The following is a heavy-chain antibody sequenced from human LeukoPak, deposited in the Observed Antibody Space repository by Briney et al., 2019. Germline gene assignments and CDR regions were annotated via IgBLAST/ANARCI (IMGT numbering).Heavy chain of an antibody. CDR3: ATSFGPVIAAAGTGAD. J-gene: IGHJ4*02. CDR2: ISGSGGST. V-gene: IGHV3-23*01. CDR1: GFTFSSYA. D-gene: IGHD6-13*01. Sequence: PGGSLRLSCAASGFTFSSYAMSWVRQAPGKGLEWVSAISGSGGSTYYADSVQGRFTISRDNSKNTLYLQMNSLRAEDTAVYYCATSFGPVIAAAGTGADWGQGTLVTVSS.